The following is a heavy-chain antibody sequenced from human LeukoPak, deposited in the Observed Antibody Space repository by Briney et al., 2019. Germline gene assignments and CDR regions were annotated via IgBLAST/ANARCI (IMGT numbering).Heavy chain of an antibody. J-gene: IGHJ4*02. CDR3: ARAGMATIYYFDY. V-gene: IGHV4-59*11. D-gene: IGHD5-24*01. Sequence: SETLSLTCTVSGGSISSHYWSWIRQPPGKGLEWIGYNYYSGSTNYNPSLKSRVTISVDTSKNQFSLKLSSVTAADTAAYYCARAGMATIYYFDYWGQGTLVTVSS. CDR2: NYYSGST. CDR1: GGSISSHY.